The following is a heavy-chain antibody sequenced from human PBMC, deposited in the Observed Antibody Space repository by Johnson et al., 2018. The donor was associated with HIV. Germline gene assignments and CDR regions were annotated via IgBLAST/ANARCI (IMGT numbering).Heavy chain of an antibody. D-gene: IGHD1-26*01. CDR2: ISYDGSNK. CDR3: GRDKRRWGLLRDAFDI. J-gene: IGHJ3*02. V-gene: IGHV3-30-3*01. CDR1: GFTFSSYA. Sequence: VQLVESGGGVVQPGRSLRLSCAASGFTFSSYAMHWVRQAPGKGLEWVAVISYDGSNKYYADSVKGRFTISRDNSKNTLYLQMNSRRAEDTAVYYCGRDKRRWGLLRDAFDIWGQGTMVTVSS.